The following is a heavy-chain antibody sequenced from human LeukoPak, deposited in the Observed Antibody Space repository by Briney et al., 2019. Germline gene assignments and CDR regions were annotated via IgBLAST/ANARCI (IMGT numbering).Heavy chain of an antibody. Sequence: GGSLRLSCAASGFTFSSYAMHWVRQAPGKGLEWVAVISYDGSNKYYADSVKGRFTISRDNSKNTLYLQMNSLRAEDTAVYYCARGYYYDSSGYYYEGDYWGQGTLVTVSS. CDR1: GFTFSSYA. CDR2: ISYDGSNK. V-gene: IGHV3-30-3*01. CDR3: ARGYYYDSSGYYYEGDY. D-gene: IGHD3-22*01. J-gene: IGHJ4*02.